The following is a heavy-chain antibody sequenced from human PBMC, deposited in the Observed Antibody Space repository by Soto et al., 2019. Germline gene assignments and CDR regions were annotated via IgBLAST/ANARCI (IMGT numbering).Heavy chain of an antibody. CDR3: TRTFDGINYFSPDFDN. CDR2: IRRRAKNYAT. V-gene: IGHV3-73*02. Sequence: EVQLVESGGDLVQPGGSLKLSCAASGFTFSGSAMHWVRQASGKGLEWVGHIRRRAKNYATVYAASVRGRFFISSDDSTKTAYLQLKTLKTDDTAVYYCTRTFDGINYFSPDFDNWGQGTPVTVSS. D-gene: IGHD1-1*01. J-gene: IGHJ4*02. CDR1: GFTFSGSA.